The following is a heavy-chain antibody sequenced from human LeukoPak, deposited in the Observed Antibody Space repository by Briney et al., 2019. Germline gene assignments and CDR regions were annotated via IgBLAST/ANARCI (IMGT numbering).Heavy chain of an antibody. V-gene: IGHV4-4*07. CDR1: GGSISSYY. CDR3: ATSLEWLPNLWYFDL. CDR2: IYTSGTT. Sequence: PSETLSLTCTLSGGSISSYYWSWIREPAGKGLEWIGRIYTSGTTNYNPSLKSRVTMSVDTSKNQFSLKLSSVTAADTAVYYCATSLEWLPNLWYFDLWGRGTLVTLSS. J-gene: IGHJ2*01. D-gene: IGHD3-3*01.